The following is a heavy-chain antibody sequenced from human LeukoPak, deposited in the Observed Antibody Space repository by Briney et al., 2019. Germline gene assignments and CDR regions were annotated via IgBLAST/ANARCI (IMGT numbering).Heavy chain of an antibody. Sequence: GASVKVSCKASNYTFTNYGIMWVRQAPGQGLEWMGWISAYTGNTMFAQKHQGRVALTTDTSTTTAYMELRSLRSEDTAVYYCARIYCSGNGCHFDYWGQGTLVTVSS. CDR1: NYTFTNYG. J-gene: IGHJ4*02. CDR3: ARIYCSGNGCHFDY. V-gene: IGHV1-18*01. D-gene: IGHD2-15*01. CDR2: ISAYTGNT.